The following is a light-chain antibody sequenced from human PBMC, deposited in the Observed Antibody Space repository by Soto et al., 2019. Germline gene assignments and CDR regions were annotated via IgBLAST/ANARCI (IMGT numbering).Light chain of an antibody. CDR2: DAS. CDR1: QSXSXY. J-gene: IGKJ1*01. V-gene: IGKV3-11*01. Sequence: EIVLTQSPATLSLSPXXXXXXXXXASQSXSXYLAWYQQKPGQAPRLLIYDASNRATGIPARFSGSGSGTDFTLTISSLEPEDFAVYXCQQRSNWPWTFGQGTKVEIK. CDR3: QQRSNWPWT.